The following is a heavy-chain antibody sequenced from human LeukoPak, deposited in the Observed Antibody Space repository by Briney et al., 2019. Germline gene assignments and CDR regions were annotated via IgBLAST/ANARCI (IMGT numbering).Heavy chain of an antibody. V-gene: IGHV1-69*13. Sequence: SVKVSCKASGGTFSSHAISWVRQAPGQGLEWMGGIIPIFGTANYAQKFQGRVTITADESTSTAYMELSSLRSEDTAVYYCARAVVVAATTLGYWGQGTLVTVSS. CDR3: ARAVVVAATTLGY. CDR1: GGTFSSHA. CDR2: IIPIFGTA. D-gene: IGHD2-15*01. J-gene: IGHJ4*02.